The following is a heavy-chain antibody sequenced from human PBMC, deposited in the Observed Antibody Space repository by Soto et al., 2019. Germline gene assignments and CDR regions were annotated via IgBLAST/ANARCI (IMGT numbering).Heavy chain of an antibody. V-gene: IGHV5-51*01. CDR2: IYPGDSDT. Sequence: GESLKISCKGSGYSFTSYWIGWVRQMPGKGLEWMGIIYPGDSDTRYSPSFQGQVTISADKSMSTAYLQWSSLKASDTAMYYCARMKDSSGIYFDYWGQGTLVTVSS. J-gene: IGHJ4*02. D-gene: IGHD6-19*01. CDR1: GYSFTSYW. CDR3: ARMKDSSGIYFDY.